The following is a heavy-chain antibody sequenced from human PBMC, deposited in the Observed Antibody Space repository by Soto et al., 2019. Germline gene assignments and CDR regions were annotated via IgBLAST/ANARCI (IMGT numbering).Heavy chain of an antibody. CDR1: GFFFSAYS. D-gene: IGHD3-3*01. V-gene: IGHV3-7*01. CDR2: IKQDGSET. J-gene: IGHJ5*02. CDR3: ARGPEWFHPLYNYWFDP. Sequence: GGSLRLSCAASGFFFSAYSMCWVRQAPGKGLEWVASIKQDGSETYLLDSVKGRFTFSRDNAKNSLDLQMSSLRAEDTAVYYCARGPEWFHPLYNYWFDPWGQGTPVTVSS.